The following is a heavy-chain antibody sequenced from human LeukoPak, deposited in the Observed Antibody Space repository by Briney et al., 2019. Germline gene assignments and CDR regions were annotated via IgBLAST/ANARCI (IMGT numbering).Heavy chain of an antibody. CDR2: ISGSGGST. J-gene: IGHJ4*02. CDR3: AKQKGRDGYNFDY. CDR1: EFTFSDYY. Sequence: GGSLRLSCAASEFTFSDYYMSWVRQAPGKGLEWVSAISGSGGSTYYADSVKGRFTISRDNSKNTLYLQMNSLRAEDTAVYYCAKQKGRDGYNFDYWGQGTLVTVSS. V-gene: IGHV3-23*01. D-gene: IGHD5-24*01.